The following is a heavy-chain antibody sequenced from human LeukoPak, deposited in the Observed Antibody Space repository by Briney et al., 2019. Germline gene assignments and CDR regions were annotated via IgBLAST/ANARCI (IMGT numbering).Heavy chain of an antibody. CDR3: AREVPWVWNFDL. CDR1: GGSISSGDYY. CDR2: IYYSGST. Sequence: PSQTLSLTCTVSGGSISSGDYYWSWIRQPPGTGLEWIGYIYYSGSTYYNPSLKSRVTISVDTSKNLFSLKLNSVTAADTAVYYCAREVPWVWNFDLWGRGTLVTVSS. D-gene: IGHD1-26*01. J-gene: IGHJ2*01. V-gene: IGHV4-30-4*01.